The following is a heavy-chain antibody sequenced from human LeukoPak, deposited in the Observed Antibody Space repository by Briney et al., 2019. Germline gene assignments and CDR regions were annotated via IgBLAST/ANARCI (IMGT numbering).Heavy chain of an antibody. Sequence: ASVKVSCKASGYTSTGYYMHWVRQAPGQGLEWMGWINPNSGGTNYAQKFQGRVTMTRDTSISTAYMELSRLRSDDTAVYYCASRGAYGSGSYIPWDYWGQGTLVTVSS. CDR2: INPNSGGT. CDR1: GYTSTGYY. V-gene: IGHV1-2*02. CDR3: ASRGAYGSGSYIPWDY. D-gene: IGHD3-10*01. J-gene: IGHJ4*02.